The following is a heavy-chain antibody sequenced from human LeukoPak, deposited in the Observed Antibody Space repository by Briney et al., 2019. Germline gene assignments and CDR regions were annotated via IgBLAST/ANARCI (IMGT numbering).Heavy chain of an antibody. V-gene: IGHV1-18*01. J-gene: IGHJ6*02. CDR1: GYTFTSYG. D-gene: IGHD6-13*01. Sequence: GASVKVSCKASGYTFTSYGISWVRQAPGQGLEWMGWISAYNGNTNCAQKLQGRVTMTTDTSTSTAYMELRSLRSDDTAVYYCATTSGRGNSWEEEDYHYYGMDVWGQGTTVTVSS. CDR2: ISAYNGNT. CDR3: ATTSGRGNSWEEEDYHYYGMDV.